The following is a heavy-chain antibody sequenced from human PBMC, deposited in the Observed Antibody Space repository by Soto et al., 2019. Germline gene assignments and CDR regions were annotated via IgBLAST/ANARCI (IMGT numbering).Heavy chain of an antibody. Sequence: ASVKVSCKASGYTFTGHYIHWVRQAPGQGPEWMGEIGPESGATRYAQKFQGRVTMTRDTSITTVYMELKNLSPDDTAVYYCGRGRSGQIVVFYWGQGTPVTVSS. CDR3: GRGRSGQIVVFY. J-gene: IGHJ4*02. V-gene: IGHV1-2*02. CDR2: IGPESGAT. CDR1: GYTFTGHY. D-gene: IGHD3-22*01.